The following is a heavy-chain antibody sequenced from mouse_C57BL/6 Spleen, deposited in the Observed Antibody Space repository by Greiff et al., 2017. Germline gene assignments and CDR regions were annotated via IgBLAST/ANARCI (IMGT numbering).Heavy chain of an antibody. CDR2: IYPGSGNT. D-gene: IGHD2-4*01. CDR1: GYTFTDYY. CDR3: ARRLDYDGPWFAY. J-gene: IGHJ3*01. V-gene: IGHV1-76*01. Sequence: QVQLKESGAELVRPGASVKLSCKASGYTFTDYYINWVKQRPGQGLEWIARIYPGSGNTYYNEKFKGKATLTAEKSSSTAYMQLSSLTSEDSAVYFCARRLDYDGPWFAYWGQGTLVTVSA.